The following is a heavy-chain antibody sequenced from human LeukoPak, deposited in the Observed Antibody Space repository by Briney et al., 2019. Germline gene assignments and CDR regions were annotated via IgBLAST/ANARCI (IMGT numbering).Heavy chain of an antibody. V-gene: IGHV3-21*01. CDR2: ISSSSSYI. CDR1: GFTFSSYS. D-gene: IGHD1-26*01. Sequence: GGSLRLYCAASGFTFSSYSMNWVRQAPGKGLEWVSSISSSSSYIYYADSVKGRFTISRDNAKNSLYLQMNSLRAEDTAVYYCATLMWELPGYWGQGTLVTVSS. J-gene: IGHJ4*02. CDR3: ATLMWELPGY.